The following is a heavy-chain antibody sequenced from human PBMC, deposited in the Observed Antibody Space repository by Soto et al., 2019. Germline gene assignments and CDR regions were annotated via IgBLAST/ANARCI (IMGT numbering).Heavy chain of an antibody. CDR1: GGSFSGYY. CDR3: ARGVVILTS. J-gene: IGHJ5*02. V-gene: IGHV4-34*01. CDR2: INHSGST. Sequence: SETLSLTCAVYGGSFSGYYWSWIRQPPGKGLEWIGEINHSGSTNYNPSLKSRVTISVDTSKNQFSLKLSSVTAADTAVYYCARGVVILTSWGQGTLVTVSS. D-gene: IGHD3-9*01.